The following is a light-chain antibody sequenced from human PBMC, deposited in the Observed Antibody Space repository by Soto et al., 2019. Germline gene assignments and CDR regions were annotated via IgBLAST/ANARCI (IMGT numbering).Light chain of an antibody. J-gene: IGKJ4*01. CDR2: SAS. Sequence: DIQMTQSPSSLSASVGDRVTITCRASQSISTYVSWYQHRPGKAPKLLIYSASTLQSGVPPRFSGSGSGTDFNLTISSLQPEDFANYYCQQSFHTLTFGGGTKVEIE. V-gene: IGKV1-39*01. CDR1: QSISTY. CDR3: QQSFHTLT.